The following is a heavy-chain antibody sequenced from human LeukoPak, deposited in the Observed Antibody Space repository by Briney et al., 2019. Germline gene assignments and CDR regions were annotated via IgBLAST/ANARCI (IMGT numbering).Heavy chain of an antibody. D-gene: IGHD2-15*01. Sequence: ASVKVSCKASGGTFNDYSISWVRQAPGQGLEWMGRIIPILNVPNYAQKFEGRVTITADKSRNTAYMELSSLKSEDTAVYFCARDRPRARYFDYWGQGTLVTVSS. CDR1: GGTFNDYS. V-gene: IGHV1-69*04. J-gene: IGHJ4*02. CDR3: ARDRPRARYFDY. CDR2: IIPILNVP.